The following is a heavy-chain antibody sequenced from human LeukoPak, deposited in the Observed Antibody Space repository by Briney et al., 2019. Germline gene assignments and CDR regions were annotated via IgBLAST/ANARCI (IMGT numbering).Heavy chain of an antibody. CDR3: ARDVMWKVCIWHSAL. V-gene: IGHV4-30-4*01. D-gene: IGHD2-8*01. CDR2: IYHSGSP. Sequence: SETLSLTCAVSGGSLTTGNFYWTWVRQPPGKGLEWIGHIYHSGSPNYNPSLKSRILLSVDTSKNQVSLNLTSITAAETAGDYSARDVMWKVCIWHSALWGGGALFTDSP. CDR1: GGSLTTGNFY. J-gene: IGHJ2*01.